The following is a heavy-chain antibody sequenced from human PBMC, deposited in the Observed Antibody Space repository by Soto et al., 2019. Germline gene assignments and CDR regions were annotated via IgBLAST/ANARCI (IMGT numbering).Heavy chain of an antibody. CDR3: ARARYQLLHPYYYGMDV. V-gene: IGHV4-59*01. Sequence: QVQLQESGPGLVKPSETLSLTCTVSGGSISSYYWSWIRQSPGKGLEWIGYIHYSGSTKSNPSLKSRVTISVDTSRNPVSLKLSSVTAAYSAVYFCARARYQLLHPYYYGMDVWGQGTTVTVSS. J-gene: IGHJ6*02. CDR2: IHYSGST. D-gene: IGHD2-2*01. CDR1: GGSISSYY.